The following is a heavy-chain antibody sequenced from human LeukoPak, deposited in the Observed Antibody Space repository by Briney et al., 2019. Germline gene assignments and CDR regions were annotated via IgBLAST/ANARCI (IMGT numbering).Heavy chain of an antibody. J-gene: IGHJ5*02. Sequence: SETLSLTCTVSGYSISSGSYYWSWIRQPAGKGLEWIGRLYTRGSTNYNPSLNSRLTISVDTSKNQFSLKLNSVTAADTAVYYCARAWGGYCGSTSCYQANNWFDPWGQGILVTVSS. CDR1: GYSISSGSYY. V-gene: IGHV4-61*02. D-gene: IGHD2-2*01. CDR2: LYTRGST. CDR3: ARAWGGYCGSTSCYQANNWFDP.